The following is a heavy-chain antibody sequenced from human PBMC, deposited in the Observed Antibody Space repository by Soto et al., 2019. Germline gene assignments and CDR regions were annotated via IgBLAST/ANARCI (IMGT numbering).Heavy chain of an antibody. V-gene: IGHV5-10-1*01. CDR3: ARLIAARSESDY. Sequence: LKISCKGSGYSFTSYWISWVRQMPGKGLEWMGRIDPSDSYTNYSPSFQGHVTISADKSISTAYLQWSSLKASDTAMYYCARLIAARSESDYWGQGTLVTVSS. CDR2: IDPSDSYT. J-gene: IGHJ4*02. D-gene: IGHD6-6*01. CDR1: GYSFTSYW.